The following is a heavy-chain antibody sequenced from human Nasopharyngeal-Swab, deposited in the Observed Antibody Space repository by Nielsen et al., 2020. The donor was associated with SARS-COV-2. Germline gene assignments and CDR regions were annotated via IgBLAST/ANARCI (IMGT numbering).Heavy chain of an antibody. J-gene: IGHJ4*02. CDR1: GFTFSSYS. V-gene: IGHV3-7*01. CDR2: IKQDGSEK. Sequence: GGSLRLSCAASGFTFSSYSMNWVRQAPGKGLEWVANIKQDGSEKYYVDSLKGRFTISRDNAKNSLYLQMNSLRAEDTAVYYCARKNYFDYWGQGTLVTVSS. CDR3: ARKNYFDY.